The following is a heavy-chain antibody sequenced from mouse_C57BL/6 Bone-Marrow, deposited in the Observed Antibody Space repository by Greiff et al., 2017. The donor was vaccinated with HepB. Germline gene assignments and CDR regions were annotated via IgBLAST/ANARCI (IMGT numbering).Heavy chain of an antibody. CDR2: IYPGDGDT. CDR1: GYAFSSSW. D-gene: IGHD1-1*01. CDR3: ARLLRSFDY. J-gene: IGHJ2*01. V-gene: IGHV1-82*01. Sequence: SGPELVKPGASVKISCKASGYAFSSSWMNWVKQRPGKGLEWIGRIYPGDGDTNYNGKFKGKATLTADKSSSTAYMQLSSLTSEDSAVYFCARLLRSFDYWGQGTTLTVSS.